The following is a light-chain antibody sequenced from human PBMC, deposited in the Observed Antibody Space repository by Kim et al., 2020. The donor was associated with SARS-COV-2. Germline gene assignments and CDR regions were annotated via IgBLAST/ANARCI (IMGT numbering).Light chain of an antibody. V-gene: IGKV3-20*01. Sequence: SPGERATLSCRASQSVSSSYLAWYQQRPGQAPRLLVDGASSRATGITDRFSGSGSGTDFTITSSRLEPEDVAVYYCQQYGSSRGAFGQGTKVDIK. J-gene: IGKJ1*01. CDR3: QQYGSSRGA. CDR1: QSVSSSY. CDR2: GAS.